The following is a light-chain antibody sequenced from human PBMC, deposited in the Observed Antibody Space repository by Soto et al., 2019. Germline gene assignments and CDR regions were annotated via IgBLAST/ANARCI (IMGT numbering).Light chain of an antibody. CDR3: CSRGASFNWV. Sequence: QSALTQPASVSGSPGQSITISCSGTSSDVGGYKYVSWYQQHPGKAPKLMIYEVSYRPSGVSNRFSASKSGNTASLTISGLQADDEADYYCCSRGASFNWVFGGGTKLTVL. J-gene: IGLJ3*02. V-gene: IGLV2-14*01. CDR1: SSDVGGYKY. CDR2: EVS.